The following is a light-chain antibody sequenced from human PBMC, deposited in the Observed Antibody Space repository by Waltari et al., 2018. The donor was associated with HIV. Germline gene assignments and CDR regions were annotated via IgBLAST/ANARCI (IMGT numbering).Light chain of an antibody. CDR2: DVT. J-gene: IGLJ3*02. CDR1: NSAVANFNY. V-gene: IGLV2-11*01. CDR3: CSGGNNNIWV. Sequence: QFALAQPRSVSGSPGQSVSISCTGNNSAVANFNYVSWYQQHPGNVPQLIIDDVTKRPAGFPTRFVGSKSGNTASLTISGLQADDEADYYCCSGGNNNIWVFGGGTKVTVL.